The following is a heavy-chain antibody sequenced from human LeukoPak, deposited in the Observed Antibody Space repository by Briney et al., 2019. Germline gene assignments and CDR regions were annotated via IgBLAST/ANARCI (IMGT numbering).Heavy chain of an antibody. V-gene: IGHV3-7*01. CDR2: IKQEGSEK. Sequence: GGSRRLSGAAPGFTFSSYWMSWVRQAPGKGLEWVANIKQEGSEKYYVDSVKGRFTISRDNAKNSLYLQMNSLRAEDTAVYYCARAPSSGWPYYYYYGMDVWGQGTTVTVSS. CDR3: ARAPSSGWPYYYYYGMDV. J-gene: IGHJ6*02. D-gene: IGHD6-19*01. CDR1: GFTFSSYW.